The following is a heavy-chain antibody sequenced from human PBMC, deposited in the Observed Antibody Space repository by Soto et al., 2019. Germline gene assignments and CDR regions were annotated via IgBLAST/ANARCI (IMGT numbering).Heavy chain of an antibody. CDR2: ISGVNSDV. Sequence: EVQLMESGGGLVQPGGSLRLSCAASGFTLSSYNMNWVRQAPGKGLEWVSFISGVNSDVFYADSVKGRFTISRANAKNALYLQMNRLRDEDTAVYYCTRDRPPHNTGWPIFAYWGQGTLVTVSS. CDR1: GFTLSSYN. D-gene: IGHD6-19*01. CDR3: TRDRPPHNTGWPIFAY. V-gene: IGHV3-48*02. J-gene: IGHJ4*02.